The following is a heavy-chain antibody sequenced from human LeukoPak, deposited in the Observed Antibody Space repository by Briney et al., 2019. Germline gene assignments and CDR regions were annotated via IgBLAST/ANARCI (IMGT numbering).Heavy chain of an antibody. J-gene: IGHJ6*03. CDR2: ISYDGSNK. V-gene: IGHV3-30-3*01. D-gene: IGHD6-13*01. CDR1: GFTFSSYA. CDR3: ARDPLHTSSSWPHYYYYMDV. Sequence: PGESLRLSCAASGFTFSSYAMHWVRQAPGKGLEWVAVISYDGSNKYYADSVKGRFTISRDNSKNTLYLQMNSLRAEDTAVYYCARDPLHTSSSWPHYYYYMDVWGKGTTVTVSS.